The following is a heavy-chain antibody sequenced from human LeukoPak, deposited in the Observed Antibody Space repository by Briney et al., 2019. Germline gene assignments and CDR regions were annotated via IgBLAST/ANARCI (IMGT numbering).Heavy chain of an antibody. J-gene: IGHJ4*02. V-gene: IGHV4-4*02. CDR2: IYHSGST. Sequence: SGTLSLTCAVSGGSISSSNWWSWVRQPPGKGLEWIGEIYHSGSTNYNPSLKSRVTISVDKSKNKFSLKLSSVTAADSAVYYWARVSGGTDYDFWSGSYFDYWGQRTLGTVSS. CDR3: ARVSGGTDYDFWSGSYFDY. CDR1: GGSISSSNW. D-gene: IGHD3-3*01.